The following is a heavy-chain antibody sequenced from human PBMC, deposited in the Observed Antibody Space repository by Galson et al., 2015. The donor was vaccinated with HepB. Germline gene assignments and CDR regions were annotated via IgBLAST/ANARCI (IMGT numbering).Heavy chain of an antibody. CDR2: ITADDRT. CDR3: ARDTTIGSFFGVDP. J-gene: IGHJ5*02. V-gene: IGHV3-23*01. Sequence: SLRLSCAASGFTFSTYAMTWVRQTPGKGLEWVAAITADDRTFYADFVRGRFTISRDNSKNTLYLQMSDLRADDTALFYCARDTTIGSFFGVDPWGQGTRVTVSS. CDR1: GFTFSTYA. D-gene: IGHD3-22*01.